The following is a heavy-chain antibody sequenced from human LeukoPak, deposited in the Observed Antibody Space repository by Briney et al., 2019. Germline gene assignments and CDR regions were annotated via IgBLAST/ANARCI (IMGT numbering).Heavy chain of an antibody. D-gene: IGHD6-13*01. J-gene: IGHJ1*01. V-gene: IGHV4-4*07. CDR2: LYTNGST. Sequence: PSETLSLTCTVSGGSITDYYWSWIRQPAGKGLEWIGHLYTNGSTNYNPSLKSRVTMSGDTSKNQFSLKLTSVTAADTAVYYCARFYGSRWDGGNFQHWGQGTLVTVSS. CDR3: ARFYGSRWDGGNFQH. CDR1: GGSITDYY.